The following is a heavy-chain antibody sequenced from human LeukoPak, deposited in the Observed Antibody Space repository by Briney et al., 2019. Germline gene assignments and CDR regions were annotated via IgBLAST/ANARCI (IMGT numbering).Heavy chain of an antibody. CDR2: ISISGGTT. J-gene: IGHJ4*02. D-gene: IGHD2-15*01. Sequence: GGSLRLSCAASGFTFSSYVMTWVRQAPGKGLEWVSGISISGGTTYYADSVKGRFTISRDSPKNTLYLQMNSLRVDDTAVYYCAKGGSGGFGCGGSCYGFWDYWGQGALVTVSS. V-gene: IGHV3-23*01. CDR3: AKGGSGGFGCGGSCYGFWDY. CDR1: GFTFSSYV.